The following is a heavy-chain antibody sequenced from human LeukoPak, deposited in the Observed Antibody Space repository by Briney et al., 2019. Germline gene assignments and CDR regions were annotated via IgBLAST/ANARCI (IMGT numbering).Heavy chain of an antibody. CDR3: AVFVGANSYWYFDL. CDR2: IYYSGST. J-gene: IGHJ2*01. V-gene: IGHV4-59*12. CDR1: GGSISSYY. D-gene: IGHD1-26*01. Sequence: PSETLSLTCTVSGGSISSYYWSWIRQPPGKGLEWIGYIYYSGSTNYNPSLKSRVTISVDTSENQFSLKLSSVTAADTAVYYCAVFVGANSYWYFDLWGRGTLVTVSS.